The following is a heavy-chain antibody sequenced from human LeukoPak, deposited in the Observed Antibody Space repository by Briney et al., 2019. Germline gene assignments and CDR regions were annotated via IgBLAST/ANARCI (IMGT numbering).Heavy chain of an antibody. V-gene: IGHV3-7*01. D-gene: IGHD1-26*01. CDR1: GITIDTYW. J-gene: IGHJ4*02. Sequence: GGSLRLSCAASGITIDTYWMSWVRQAPGKGLEWVANIKEDGSEIYYVDSVEGRFTISRDNARNSLYLKVNSLRAEDTAIYYCARDRSALRYWGQGTLVTVSS. CDR3: ARDRSALRY. CDR2: IKEDGSEI.